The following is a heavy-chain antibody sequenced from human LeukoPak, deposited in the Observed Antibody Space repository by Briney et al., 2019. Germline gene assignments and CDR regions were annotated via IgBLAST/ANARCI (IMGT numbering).Heavy chain of an antibody. Sequence: GGSLRLSCAASGFTFSSYGMHWVRQAPGKGLEWVAVISYDGSNKYYADSVKGRFTISRDNSKNTLYLQMNSLRAEDTAVYYCAKSRAYYYDSSGLNYWGQGTLVTVSS. D-gene: IGHD3-22*01. CDR1: GFTFSSYG. J-gene: IGHJ4*02. CDR3: AKSRAYYYDSSGLNY. V-gene: IGHV3-30*18. CDR2: ISYDGSNK.